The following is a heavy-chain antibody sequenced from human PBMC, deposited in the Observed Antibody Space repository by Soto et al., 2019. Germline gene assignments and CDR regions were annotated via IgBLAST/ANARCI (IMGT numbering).Heavy chain of an antibody. CDR1: GFTFSSYW. Sequence: EVQLVESGGGLVQPGGSLRLSCAASGFTFSSYWMSWVRQAPGKGLEWVANIKQDGSEKYYVDSVKGRFTISRDNAKNSLYLQMNSLRAEDTAVYYCAREQLERRSWYFDLWGRGTLVTVSS. J-gene: IGHJ2*01. CDR2: IKQDGSEK. CDR3: AREQLERRSWYFDL. D-gene: IGHD1-1*01. V-gene: IGHV3-7*05.